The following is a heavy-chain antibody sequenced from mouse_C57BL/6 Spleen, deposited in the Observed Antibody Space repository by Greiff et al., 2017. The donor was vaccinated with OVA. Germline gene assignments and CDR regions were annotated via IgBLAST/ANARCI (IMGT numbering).Heavy chain of an antibody. CDR3: TRYPLYYGSRDY. D-gene: IGHD1-1*01. V-gene: IGHV1-15*01. CDR1: GYTFTDYE. J-gene: IGHJ2*01. Sequence: QVQLQQSGAELVRPGASVTLSCKASGYTFTDYEMHWVKQTPVHGLEWIGALDPETGGTAYNQKFKGKAILTADKSSSTAYMELRSLTSEDSAVYYCTRYPLYYGSRDYWGQGTTLTVSS. CDR2: LDPETGGT.